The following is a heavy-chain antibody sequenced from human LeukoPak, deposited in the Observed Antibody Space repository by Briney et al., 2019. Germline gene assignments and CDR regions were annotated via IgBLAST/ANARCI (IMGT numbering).Heavy chain of an antibody. CDR2: IYYSGST. CDR1: GGSISSYY. V-gene: IGHV4-59*08. CDR3: ARAGYYGSGSYYV. D-gene: IGHD3-10*01. J-gene: IGHJ6*04. Sequence: SETLSLTCTVSGGSISSYYWSWIRQPPGKGLEWIGYIYYSGSTKYNPSLKSRVTISVDTSKNQFSLKLSSVTAADTAVYYCARAGYYGSGSYYVWGKGTTVTISS.